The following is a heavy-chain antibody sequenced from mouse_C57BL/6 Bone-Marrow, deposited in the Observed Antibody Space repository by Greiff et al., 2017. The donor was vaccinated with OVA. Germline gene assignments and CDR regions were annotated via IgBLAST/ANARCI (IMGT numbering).Heavy chain of an antibody. Sequence: EVQLQQSGPVLVKPGASVKMSCKASGYTFTDYYMNWVKQSHGKSLEWIGVINPYNGGTSYNQKFKGKATLTVDKSSSTAYMELNSLTSEDSAVYYCARREITTVVATDWYFDVWGTGTTVTVSS. CDR1: GYTFTDYY. CDR3: ARREITTVVATDWYFDV. V-gene: IGHV1-19*01. D-gene: IGHD1-1*01. J-gene: IGHJ1*03. CDR2: INPYNGGT.